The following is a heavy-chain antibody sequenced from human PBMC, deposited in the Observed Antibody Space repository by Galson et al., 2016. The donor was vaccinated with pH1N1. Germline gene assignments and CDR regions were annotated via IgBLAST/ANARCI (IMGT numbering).Heavy chain of an antibody. Sequence: SVKVSCKASGYTFASYAINWVRQVPGQGLEWMGWIHTTTGDPSYGQGFTGRFVFSLDTSVTTAYLQISSLKTEDAAVYYCARESYRCSGGRCYFDSWGQGTLVTGSS. V-gene: IGHV7-4-1*02. D-gene: IGHD2-15*01. CDR1: GYTFASYA. CDR3: ARESYRCSGGRCYFDS. CDR2: IHTTTGDP. J-gene: IGHJ4*02.